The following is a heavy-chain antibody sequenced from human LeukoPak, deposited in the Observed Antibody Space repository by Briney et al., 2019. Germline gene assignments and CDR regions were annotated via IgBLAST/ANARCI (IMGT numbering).Heavy chain of an antibody. Sequence: GGSLRLSCAASGFTFSSYAMSWVRQAPGKGLEWVSAISGSGGSTYYADSVRGRFTISRDNAENSLYLQMNSLRAEDTAVYYCTRDLSLAAPQGFDYWGQGTLVTVSS. CDR2: ISGSGGST. V-gene: IGHV3-23*01. D-gene: IGHD6-6*01. J-gene: IGHJ4*02. CDR3: TRDLSLAAPQGFDY. CDR1: GFTFSSYA.